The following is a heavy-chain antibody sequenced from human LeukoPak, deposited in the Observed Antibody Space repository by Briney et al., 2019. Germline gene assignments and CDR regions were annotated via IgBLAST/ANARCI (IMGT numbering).Heavy chain of an antibody. V-gene: IGHV3-33*01. J-gene: IGHJ4*02. D-gene: IGHD3-22*01. CDR1: GFTFSSYG. CDR2: IWYDGSNK. Sequence: PGGSLRLSCAASGFTFSSYGMHWVRQAPGKGLEWVAVIWYDGSNKYYADSVKGRFTISRDNSKNTLYLQMNSLRAEDTAVYYCARAPYDSSGLRFDYWGQGTLVTVSS. CDR3: ARAPYDSSGLRFDY.